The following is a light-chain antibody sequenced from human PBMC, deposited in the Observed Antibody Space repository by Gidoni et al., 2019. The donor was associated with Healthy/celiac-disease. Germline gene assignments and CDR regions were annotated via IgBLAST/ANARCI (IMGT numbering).Light chain of an antibody. CDR2: AAS. Sequence: DTQTTQSPSSLSASVADRVTITCLASQSISSYLNWYQQKPGKAPKLLIYAASSLQSGVPSRFSGSGSGTDFTLTISSLQPEDFATYYCQQSYSTLTFGGGTKVEIK. CDR1: QSISSY. CDR3: QQSYSTLT. J-gene: IGKJ4*01. V-gene: IGKV1-39*01.